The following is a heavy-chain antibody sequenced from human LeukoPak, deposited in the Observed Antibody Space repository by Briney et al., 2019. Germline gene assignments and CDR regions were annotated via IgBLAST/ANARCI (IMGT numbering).Heavy chain of an antibody. CDR1: GYSFTSYW. CDR2: IDPSDSYT. V-gene: IGHV5-10-1*01. CDR3: ASPRLGYCRSTSCYADAFDI. D-gene: IGHD2-2*01. Sequence: GESLKISCKGSGYSFTSYWISWVRQMPGKGLEWMGRIDPSDSYTNYSPSFQGHVTISADKSISTAYLQWSSMKASDTAMYYCASPRLGYCRSTSCYADAFDIWGQGTMVTVSS. J-gene: IGHJ3*02.